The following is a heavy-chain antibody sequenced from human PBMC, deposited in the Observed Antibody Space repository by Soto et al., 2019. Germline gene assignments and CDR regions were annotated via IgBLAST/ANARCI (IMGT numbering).Heavy chain of an antibody. CDR3: ARLTQLQPSYGMDV. Sequence: LGESLKISCKASGYSFTSYWISWVRQMPGKGLEWMGRIDPSDSYIDYSPSFQGHVTVAVDKSTTTAYLQWSSLKASDTAIYYCARLTQLQPSYGMDVWGQGTTVTVSS. CDR1: GYSFTSYW. J-gene: IGHJ6*02. V-gene: IGHV5-10-1*01. D-gene: IGHD4-4*01. CDR2: IDPSDSYI.